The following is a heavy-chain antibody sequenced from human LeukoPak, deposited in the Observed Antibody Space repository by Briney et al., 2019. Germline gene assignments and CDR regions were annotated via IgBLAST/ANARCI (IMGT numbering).Heavy chain of an antibody. CDR2: IYYSGST. Sequence: SETLSLTCTVSGGSISSYYWSWIRQPPGKGLEWIGYIYYSGSTNYNPSLKSRVTTSVDTSKNQFSLKLSSVTAADTAVYYCATDSSGYYGGNYFDYWGQGTLVTVSS. D-gene: IGHD3-22*01. J-gene: IGHJ4*02. CDR3: ATDSSGYYGGNYFDY. V-gene: IGHV4-59*01. CDR1: GGSISSYY.